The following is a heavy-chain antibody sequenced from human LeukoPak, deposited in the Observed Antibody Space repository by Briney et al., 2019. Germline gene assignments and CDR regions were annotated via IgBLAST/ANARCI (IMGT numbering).Heavy chain of an antibody. Sequence: GGSLRLSCAASGFTFSGYWMSWVRQAPGKGLEWVANIKQDGSEKYYVDSVKGRFTISRDNAKNSLYLQMNSLRAEDTAVYYCARDPIDGYESDYWGQGTLVTVSS. CDR3: ARDPIDGYESDY. CDR2: IKQDGSEK. D-gene: IGHD5-12*01. CDR1: GFTFSGYW. J-gene: IGHJ4*02. V-gene: IGHV3-7*01.